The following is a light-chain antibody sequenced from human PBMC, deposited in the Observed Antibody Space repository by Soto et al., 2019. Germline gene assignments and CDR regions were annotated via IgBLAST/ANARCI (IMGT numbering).Light chain of an antibody. Sequence: EIVMTQSPATLSVSPGERATLSCRASQSVAHDLAWYQQKPGQAPRLLIYGASTRATGIPARFSGSGSGTEFTLTISSLQSEAFAVYYCHQYYNWPPLTFGGGTKVEIK. CDR3: HQYYNWPPLT. V-gene: IGKV3-15*01. CDR2: GAS. J-gene: IGKJ4*01. CDR1: QSVAHD.